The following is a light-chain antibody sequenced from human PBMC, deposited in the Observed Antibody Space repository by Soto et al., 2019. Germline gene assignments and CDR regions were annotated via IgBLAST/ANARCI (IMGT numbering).Light chain of an antibody. CDR1: QGISTY. J-gene: IGKJ1*01. V-gene: IGKV1-39*01. Sequence: DIQITQSPSSLSESAGDRVTITCRASQGISTYLNWYQQKPGKAPKLLIYAASSLQSGVPSRFSGSGSGTDFTLTISSLQPEDIATYYCQESYSTSFGQGTKVDIK. CDR3: QESYSTS. CDR2: AAS.